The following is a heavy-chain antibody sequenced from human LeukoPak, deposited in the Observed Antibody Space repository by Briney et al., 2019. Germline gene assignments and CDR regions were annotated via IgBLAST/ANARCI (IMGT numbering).Heavy chain of an antibody. CDR1: EFTFSSYA. J-gene: IGHJ6*02. Sequence: GGSLRLSCAASEFTFSSYAMQWVRQAPGKGPEWVSGITVSGGTTYYTNSVKGRFTISRDNSKNTLYLQMSSLRAEDTAVYYCAKYLTARGPPYALDVWGQGTTVTVSS. D-gene: IGHD1-14*01. V-gene: IGHV3-23*01. CDR2: ITVSGGTT. CDR3: AKYLTARGPPYALDV.